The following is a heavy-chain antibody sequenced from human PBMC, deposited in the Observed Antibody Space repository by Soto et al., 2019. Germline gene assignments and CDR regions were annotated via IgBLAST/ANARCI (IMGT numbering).Heavy chain of an antibody. J-gene: IGHJ6*02. CDR1: GFTCSSYS. CDR3: ARGGGYCSSTSCYTEEYYYYGIDV. CDR2: ISSSSSYI. V-gene: IGHV3-21*01. Sequence: PGGSLRLSCAASGFTCSSYSMNWVRQAPGKGLECVSSISSSSSYIYYADSVKGRFTISRDNAKNSQYLQMNSLRAEDTAVYYCARGGGYCSSTSCYTEEYYYYGIDVWGQGTTVTVSS. D-gene: IGHD2-2*01.